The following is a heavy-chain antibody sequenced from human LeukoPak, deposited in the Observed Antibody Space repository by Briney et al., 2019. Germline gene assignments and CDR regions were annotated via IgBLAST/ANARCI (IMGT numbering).Heavy chain of an antibody. Sequence: GGSLRPSCAASGFTFSSYAMHWVRQAPGKGLEWVAVISYDGSNKYYADSVKGRFTISRDNSKNTLYLQMNSLRAEDTAVYYCAREKEDTAMTYDAFDIWGQGTMVTVSS. CDR3: AREKEDTAMTYDAFDI. CDR1: GFTFSSYA. J-gene: IGHJ3*02. D-gene: IGHD5-18*01. CDR2: ISYDGSNK. V-gene: IGHV3-30*04.